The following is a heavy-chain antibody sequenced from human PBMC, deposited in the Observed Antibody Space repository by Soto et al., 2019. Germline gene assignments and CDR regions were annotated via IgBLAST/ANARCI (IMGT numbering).Heavy chain of an antibody. V-gene: IGHV1-3*01. D-gene: IGHD3-10*01. CDR3: ARADYYYLDY. CDR2: INAGNGNT. J-gene: IGHJ4*02. Sequence: GASVKVSCKASGYTFTSYDINWVRQATGQRLEWMGWINAGNGNTKYSQKFQGRVTITRDTSASTAYMELSSLRSEDTAVYYCARADYYYLDYWGQGTLVTVSS. CDR1: GYTFTSYD.